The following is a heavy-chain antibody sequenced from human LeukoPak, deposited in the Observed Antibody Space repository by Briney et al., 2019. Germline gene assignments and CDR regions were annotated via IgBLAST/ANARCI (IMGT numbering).Heavy chain of an antibody. Sequence: GGSLRLSYVASGFTFSDYYMSWIRQAPGKGLEWVSYISSGSGTIYYADSVKGRFTISRDNAKNSLYLQMNSLRAEDTAAYYCARTRYPNTFDIWGQGTMVTVSS. CDR3: ARTRYPNTFDI. J-gene: IGHJ3*02. CDR2: ISSGSGTI. D-gene: IGHD1-26*01. V-gene: IGHV3-11*01. CDR1: GFTFSDYY.